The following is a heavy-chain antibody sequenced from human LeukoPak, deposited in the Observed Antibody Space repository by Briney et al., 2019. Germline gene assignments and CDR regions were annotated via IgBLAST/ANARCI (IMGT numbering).Heavy chain of an antibody. Sequence: GRSLRLSCAASGFTFSSYAMHWVRQAPGKGLEWVAVISYDGSNKYYADSVKGRFTISRDNSKNTLYLQMNSLRAEDTAVYYCARAWIQPTFEYWGQGTLVTVSS. D-gene: IGHD5-18*01. CDR1: GFTFSSYA. V-gene: IGHV3-30-3*01. CDR3: ARAWIQPTFEY. CDR2: ISYDGSNK. J-gene: IGHJ4*02.